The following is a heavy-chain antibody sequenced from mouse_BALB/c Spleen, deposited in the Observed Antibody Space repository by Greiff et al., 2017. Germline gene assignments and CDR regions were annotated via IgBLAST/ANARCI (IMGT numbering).Heavy chain of an antibody. J-gene: IGHJ2*01. CDR2: ISYDGSN. D-gene: IGHD1-1*01. CDR1: GYSITSGYY. CDR3: ARADYYGSSYVDVFDY. Sequence: DVQLQESGPGLVKPSQSLSLTCSVTGYSITSGYYWNWLRQFPGNKLEWMGYISYDGSNNYNPSLKNRISITRDTSKNQFFLKLNSVTTEDTATYYCARADYYGSSYVDVFDYWGQGTTLTVSS. V-gene: IGHV3-6*02.